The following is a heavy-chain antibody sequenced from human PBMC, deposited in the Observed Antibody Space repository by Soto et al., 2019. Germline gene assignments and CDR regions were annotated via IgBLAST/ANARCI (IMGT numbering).Heavy chain of an antibody. CDR1: GFTFSSYA. Sequence: QVQLVESGGGVVQPGRSLRLSCAASGFTFSSYAMHWVRQAPGKGLEWVAVISYDGSNKYYADSVKGRFTISRDNSKNTLYLQMNSLRAEDTAVYYCARPLWRDDYNWGYFDLWGRGPIVTVSS. CDR3: ARPLWRDDYNWGYFDL. D-gene: IGHD4-4*01. V-gene: IGHV3-30-3*01. J-gene: IGHJ2*01. CDR2: ISYDGSNK.